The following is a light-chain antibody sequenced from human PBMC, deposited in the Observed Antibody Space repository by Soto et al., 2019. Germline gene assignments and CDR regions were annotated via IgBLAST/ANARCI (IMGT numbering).Light chain of an antibody. V-gene: IGKV3-20*01. J-gene: IGKJ4*01. CDR1: PTITPTF. CDR3: QKYGVAPT. Sequence: ILWKSPGTLFLYPGERATLSCRASPTITPTFLAWYQQNPGQAPRLLIYGASSRATDIPDRFSGSGSGTDSNLTISKLEPEDFAVYYCQKYGVAPTCGGGTKWDI. CDR2: GAS.